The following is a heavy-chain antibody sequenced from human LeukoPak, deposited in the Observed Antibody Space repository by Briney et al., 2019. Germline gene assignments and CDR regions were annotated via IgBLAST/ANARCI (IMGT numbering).Heavy chain of an antibody. V-gene: IGHV3-7*01. Sequence: LTGGSLGLSCAASGFTFSGYWMTWVRQAPGTGLEWVTYMNEGGTEIYYLDSVKGRFSISRDNGKNSLYLQMNSLRVEDTAVYYCARGVYAFDVWGQGTMVTVSS. CDR2: MNEGGTEI. J-gene: IGHJ3*01. CDR3: ARGVYAFDV. CDR1: GFTFSGYW. D-gene: IGHD6-6*01.